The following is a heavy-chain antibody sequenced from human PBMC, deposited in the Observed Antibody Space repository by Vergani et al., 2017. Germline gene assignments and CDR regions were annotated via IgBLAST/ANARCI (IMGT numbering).Heavy chain of an antibody. J-gene: IGHJ5*02. CDR2: IYPGDSDT. CDR1: GYSFTSYW. V-gene: IGHV5-51*01. D-gene: IGHD4-17*01. CDR3: ARESRTTVTWGGWDGFDP. Sequence: EVQLVQSGAEVKKPGESLKISCKGSGYSFTSYWIGWVRQMPGKGLEWMGIIYPGDSDTRYSPSFQGQVTISADKSISTAYLQWSSLKASDTAMYYCARESRTTVTWGGWDGFDPWGQGTMVTVSS.